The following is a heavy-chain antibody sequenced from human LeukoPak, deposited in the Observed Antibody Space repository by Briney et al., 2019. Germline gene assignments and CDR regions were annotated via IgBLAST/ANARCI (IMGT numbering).Heavy chain of an antibody. CDR1: VFTFNTYW. V-gene: IGHV3-7*01. D-gene: IGHD3-10*01. CDR2: IKDDGSAK. J-gene: IGHJ4*02. CDR3: ARDHPGYGAYYN. Sequence: GGSLRLSCAASVFTFNTYWMTGVRQAPGKGPEWVGNIKDDGSAKYYVESVKGRFTISRDNAKNSLYLQMNNLSVEDTAVYYCARDHPGYGAYYNWGQGTRVTVSS.